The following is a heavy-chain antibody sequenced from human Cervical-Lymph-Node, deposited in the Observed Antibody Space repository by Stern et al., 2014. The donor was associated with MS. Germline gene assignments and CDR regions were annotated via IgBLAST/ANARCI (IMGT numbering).Heavy chain of an antibody. D-gene: IGHD3-22*01. CDR1: GFTFSLYD. J-gene: IGHJ5*02. V-gene: IGHV3-30*18. Sequence: VQLVESGGGVVQPGRSLRLSCAASGFTFSLYDMHWVRQAPGKGLEWVAVISYDGDNKFYTDSVKGRFTISRDSSKSTLYLQLNSLRPEDTAIYYCAKDLRIYDSSGYLDAWGQGTLVTVSS. CDR2: ISYDGDNK. CDR3: AKDLRIYDSSGYLDA.